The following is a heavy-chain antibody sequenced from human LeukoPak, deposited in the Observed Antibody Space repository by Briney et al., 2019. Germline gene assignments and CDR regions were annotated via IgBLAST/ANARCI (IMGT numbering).Heavy chain of an antibody. J-gene: IGHJ4*02. CDR2: ISGSGGST. Sequence: GGSLRLSCAASGFTFSSYAMSWVRQAPGKGLEWVSAISGSGGSTYYADSVKGRFTISRDNSKNTLYLQMNSLRAEDTAVYYCARVSSSSVDYFDYWGQGTLVTVSS. D-gene: IGHD6-6*01. CDR1: GFTFSSYA. V-gene: IGHV3-23*01. CDR3: ARVSSSSVDYFDY.